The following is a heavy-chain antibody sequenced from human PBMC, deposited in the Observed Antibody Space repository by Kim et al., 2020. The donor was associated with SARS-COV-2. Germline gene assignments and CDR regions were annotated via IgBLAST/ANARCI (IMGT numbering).Heavy chain of an antibody. Sequence: GSTNYNPSLKSRVTISVDTSKNQFSLKLSSVTAADTAVYYCARRSYYFDYWGQGTLVTVSS. CDR3: ARRSYYFDY. J-gene: IGHJ4*02. V-gene: IGHV4-34*01. CDR2: GST.